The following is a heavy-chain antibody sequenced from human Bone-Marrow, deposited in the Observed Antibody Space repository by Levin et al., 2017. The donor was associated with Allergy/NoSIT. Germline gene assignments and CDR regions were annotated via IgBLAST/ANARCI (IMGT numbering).Heavy chain of an antibody. J-gene: IGHJ4*02. CDR1: GGSISNSY. CDR2: IYSSGIT. V-gene: IGHV4-4*07. CDR3: ARGYGGATSEAFDY. Sequence: PGGSLRLSCTVSGGSISNSYWSWIWQPAGKGLEWIGRIYSSGITDYNPSLGSRVTMSVDTSKNQFSLKLDSVTAADTALYYCARGYGGATSEAFDYWGQGALVTVSS. D-gene: IGHD1-26*01.